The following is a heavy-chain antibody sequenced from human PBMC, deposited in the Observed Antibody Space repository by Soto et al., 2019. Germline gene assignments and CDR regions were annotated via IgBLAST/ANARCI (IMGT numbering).Heavy chain of an antibody. CDR1: GFTSSNAW. D-gene: IGHD3-22*01. Sequence: GGSLRLSCAASGFTSSNAWMNWVRQAPGKGLEWVGRIKSKTDGGTTDYAAPVKGRFTISRDDSKNTLYLQMNSLKTEDTAVYYCTTDLGYYDSSGYYLIDYWGQGTLVTVSS. CDR3: TTDLGYYDSSGYYLIDY. J-gene: IGHJ4*02. V-gene: IGHV3-15*07. CDR2: IKSKTDGGTT.